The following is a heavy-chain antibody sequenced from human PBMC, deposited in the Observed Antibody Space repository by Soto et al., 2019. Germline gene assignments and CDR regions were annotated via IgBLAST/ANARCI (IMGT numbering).Heavy chain of an antibody. Sequence: EVQLVESGGGLVQPGGSLRLSCAASGFTFSDYWMTWARQAPGEGLEWVANIKLDGRETYYVGSVRGRFTISRDNAKNSLTLQMNSLRAEDTAVYYCARAALKGFDSWGQGTRVTVSS. CDR1: GFTFSDYW. J-gene: IGHJ5*01. D-gene: IGHD6-13*01. CDR2: IKLDGRET. V-gene: IGHV3-7*01. CDR3: ARAALKGFDS.